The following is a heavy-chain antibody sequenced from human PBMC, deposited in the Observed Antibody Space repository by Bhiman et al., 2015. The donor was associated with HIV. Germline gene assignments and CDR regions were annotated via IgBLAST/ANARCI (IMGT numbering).Heavy chain of an antibody. J-gene: IGHJ4*02. V-gene: IGHV3-9*01. CDR3: ASVGSRPFAPYLDQYYFDY. CDR1: GFTFDEYA. D-gene: IGHD3-10*01. CDR2: ITWNSGKI. Sequence: EVQLVESGGGLVQPGRSLRLSCAASGFTFDEYAMHWVRQGPGKGLEWVSGITWNSGKIDYADSVRGRFTISRDNARNSLYLQMNSLRAEDTALYYCASVGSRPFAPYLDQYYFDYWGQGTLVTVSS.